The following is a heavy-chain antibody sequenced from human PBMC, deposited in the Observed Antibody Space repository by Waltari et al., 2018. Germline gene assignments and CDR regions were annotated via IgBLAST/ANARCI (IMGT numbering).Heavy chain of an antibody. J-gene: IGHJ6*02. CDR1: GYSFTTHW. CDR2: IYPGDADT. D-gene: IGHD4-4*01. V-gene: IGHV5-51*01. Sequence: EVQLVQSGAAVKQPGESLNISCKDSGYSFTTHWLAWVRRMPGKGLEWMGIIYPGDADTRYSPSFQGQVTISADRSISTAYLQWSSLKASDTAIYYCARRRNYPGAAMDVWGQGTTVTVSS. CDR3: ARRRNYPGAAMDV.